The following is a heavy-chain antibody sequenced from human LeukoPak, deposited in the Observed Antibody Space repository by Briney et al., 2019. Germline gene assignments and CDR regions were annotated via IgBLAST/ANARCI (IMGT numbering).Heavy chain of an antibody. D-gene: IGHD6-19*01. CDR2: IYYSGST. V-gene: IGHV4-59*01. J-gene: IGHJ3*02. Sequence: SETLSLTCTVSGGSISSYYWSWIRQPPGKGLEWIGYIYYSGSTYYNPSLKSRVTISVDTSKNQFSLKLSSVTAADTAVYYCARDAAVAGTRSHDAFDIWGQGTMVTVSS. CDR3: ARDAAVAGTRSHDAFDI. CDR1: GGSISSYY.